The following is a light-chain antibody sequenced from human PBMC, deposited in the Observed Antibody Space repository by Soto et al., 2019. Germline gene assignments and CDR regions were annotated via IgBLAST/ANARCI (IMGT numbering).Light chain of an antibody. CDR1: SGSIASNY. J-gene: IGLJ2*01. CDR3: QSYDTSVL. V-gene: IGLV6-57*04. Sequence: NFMLTQPPSVSESPGKTVTISCTRSSGSIASNYVQWYQQRTGSAPTTVIYEDNQRPSGVPDRFSGSIDSSANTASRTISGLKTENEAAYSCQSYDTSVLFGGGTKLTVL. CDR2: EDN.